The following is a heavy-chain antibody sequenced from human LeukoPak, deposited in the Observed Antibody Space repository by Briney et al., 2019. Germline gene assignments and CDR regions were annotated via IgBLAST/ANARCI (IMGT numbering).Heavy chain of an antibody. CDR2: IWYDGSNK. V-gene: IGHV3-33*01. CDR1: GFTFSSYG. Sequence: PGGSLRLSCAASGFTFSSYGMHWVRQAPGKGLEWVAVIWYDGSNKYYADSVKGRFTISRDNSKNTLYLQMSSLRAEDTAVYYCARDDGYSYDGGYFDYWGQGTLVTVSS. D-gene: IGHD5-18*01. CDR3: ARDDGYSYDGGYFDY. J-gene: IGHJ4*02.